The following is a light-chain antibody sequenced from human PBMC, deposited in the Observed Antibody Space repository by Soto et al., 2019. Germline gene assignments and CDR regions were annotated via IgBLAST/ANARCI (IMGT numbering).Light chain of an antibody. Sequence: EIVVTQSPATLSVSPGERVTLSCRASQSVSSSLAWYQQRPGQAPRLLIYDTSTRAAGIAARFSGSGSGTEFSLTISSRQYEDSAVYYCQQYVGWPPGAFGEGTTVEIK. CDR2: DTS. V-gene: IGKV3-15*01. CDR3: QQYVGWPPGA. CDR1: QSVSSS. J-gene: IGKJ1*01.